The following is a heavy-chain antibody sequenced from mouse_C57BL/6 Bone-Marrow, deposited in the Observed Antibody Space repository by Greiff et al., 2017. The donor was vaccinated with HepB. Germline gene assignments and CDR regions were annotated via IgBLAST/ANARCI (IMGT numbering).Heavy chain of an antibody. Sequence: QVQLQQPGAELVKPGASVKLSCKASGYTFTSYWMHWVKQRPGQGLEWIGMIHPNSGSTNYNEKFKSKATLTVDKSSSTAYMQLSSLASEDSAVYYCARGNYYGYFDVWGTGTTVTVSS. CDR3: ARGNYYGYFDV. V-gene: IGHV1-64*01. CDR1: GYTFTSYW. J-gene: IGHJ1*03. CDR2: IHPNSGST.